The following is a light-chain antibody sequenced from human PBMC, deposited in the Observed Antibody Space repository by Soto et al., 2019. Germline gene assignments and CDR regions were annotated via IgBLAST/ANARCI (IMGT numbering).Light chain of an antibody. J-gene: IGLJ2*01. CDR2: LNRDGSH. CDR1: SGHSDYG. CDR3: QTWDTVVV. Sequence: QLVLTQSPSASASLGASVKLTCTLRSGHSDYGIAWHQQQPDKGPRDLMKLNRDGSHNKGDGIPDRFSGSISGAERYLTISSLQSDDEADYYCQTWDTVVVFGGGTKLTVL. V-gene: IGLV4-69*01.